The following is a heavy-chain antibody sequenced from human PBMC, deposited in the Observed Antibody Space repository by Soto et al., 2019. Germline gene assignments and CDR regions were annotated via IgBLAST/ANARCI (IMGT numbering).Heavy chain of an antibody. CDR2: INPNSGGT. CDR1: GYTFTGYY. Sequence: ASVKVSCKASGYTFTGYYMHWVRQAPGQGLEWMGWINPNSGGTNYAQKFQGRVTMTRDTSISTAYMELSRLRSDDTAVYYCARTSSSWYSKIDYWGQGTLVTVSS. D-gene: IGHD6-13*01. J-gene: IGHJ4*02. CDR3: ARTSSSWYSKIDY. V-gene: IGHV1-2*02.